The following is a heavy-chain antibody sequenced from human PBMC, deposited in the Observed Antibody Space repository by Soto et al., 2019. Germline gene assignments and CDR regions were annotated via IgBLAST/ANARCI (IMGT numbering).Heavy chain of an antibody. CDR3: ASAGRSGEGTTYSDY. D-gene: IGHD6-13*01. Sequence: GASVKVSCKASGYTFTNFGGTWVRQAPGQGLEWMGGINPSTGDTHYAQKFQGWVTMTRDTSISTAYMELSRLTSDDTAIYFCASAGRSGEGTTYSDYWGHGTLVTVSS. CDR2: INPSTGDT. V-gene: IGHV1-2*04. CDR1: GYTFTNFG. J-gene: IGHJ4*01.